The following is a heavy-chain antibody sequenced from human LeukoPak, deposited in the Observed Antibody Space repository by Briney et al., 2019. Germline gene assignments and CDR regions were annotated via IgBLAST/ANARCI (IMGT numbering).Heavy chain of an antibody. CDR1: GGTFSSYA. D-gene: IGHD4-17*01. J-gene: IGHJ4*02. CDR2: IIPIFGTA. Sequence: ASVKFSCKASGGTFSSYAISWVRQAPGQGLEWMGGIIPIFGTANYAQKFQGRVTITADESTSTAYMELSSLRSEDTAVYYCARGLDGDYRNYWGQGTLVTVSS. CDR3: ARGLDGDYRNY. V-gene: IGHV1-69*01.